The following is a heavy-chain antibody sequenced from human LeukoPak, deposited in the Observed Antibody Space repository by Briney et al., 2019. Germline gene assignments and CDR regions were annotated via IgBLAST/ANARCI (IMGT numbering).Heavy chain of an antibody. D-gene: IGHD6-13*01. J-gene: IGHJ4*02. CDR2: IYSDSSA. CDR3: ARDSAFRAYRSSYSDY. Sequence: GGSLRLSCEASGFTVSSNYMSWVRQAPGKGLEWVSVIYSDSSAYYADSVKGRFTISRDNSKNTLYLQMNSLRAEDTAVYYCARDSAFRAYRSSYSDYWGQGTLVTVSS. V-gene: IGHV3-66*01. CDR1: GFTVSSNY.